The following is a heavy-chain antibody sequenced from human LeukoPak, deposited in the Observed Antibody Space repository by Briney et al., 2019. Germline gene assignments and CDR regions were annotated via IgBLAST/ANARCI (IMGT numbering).Heavy chain of an antibody. D-gene: IGHD2-8*02. J-gene: IGHJ4*02. Sequence: ASVKVTCKASGYSFNRYGISWVRQAPGQGLEWMGWISALDGNTNYAQKVQGRVSMTTETSTSTAYMELRSLRSDDTAVYYCARDFFHGHCAGLSCFLLDYWGQGTLVAVSS. CDR3: ARDFFHGHCAGLSCFLLDY. CDR1: GYSFNRYG. CDR2: ISALDGNT. V-gene: IGHV1-18*01.